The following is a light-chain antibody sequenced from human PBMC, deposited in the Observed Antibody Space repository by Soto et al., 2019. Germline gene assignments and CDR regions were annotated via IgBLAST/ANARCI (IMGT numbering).Light chain of an antibody. CDR3: QQYNIFPT. CDR1: QSISSW. CDR2: NAS. V-gene: IGKV1-5*03. J-gene: IGKJ1*01. Sequence: DIQMTQSPSTLSASVGDRVTITCRASQSISSWWAWYQQKPGKAPKLMIYNASSLESGVPSMFSGSGSATEFALTISSLQPDDFATYYSQQYNIFPTVGQGTKVEIK.